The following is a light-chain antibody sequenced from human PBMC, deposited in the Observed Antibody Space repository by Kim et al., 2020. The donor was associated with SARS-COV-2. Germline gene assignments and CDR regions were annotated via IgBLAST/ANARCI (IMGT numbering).Light chain of an antibody. CDR3: QQRSNWPPMYT. V-gene: IGKV3-11*01. J-gene: IGKJ2*01. CDR1: QSVSIY. Sequence: SPGERATLSCRASQSVSIYLAWYQQKPGQAPRLLSYDASSRATGIPARFSGSGSGTDFTLTISSLEPEDFAVYYCQQRSNWPPMYTFGQGTKLEI. CDR2: DAS.